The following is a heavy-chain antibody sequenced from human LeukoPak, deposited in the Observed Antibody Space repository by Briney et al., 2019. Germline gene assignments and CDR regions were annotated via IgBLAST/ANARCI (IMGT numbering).Heavy chain of an antibody. V-gene: IGHV1-18*01. CDR3: AREGEDDYVWGSYRPIDY. J-gene: IGHJ4*02. CDR2: ISAYNGNT. Sequence: ASVKVSCKASGYTFTSYGTSWVRQAPGQGLEWMGWISAYNGNTNYAQKLQGRVTMTTDTSTSTAYMELRSLRSDDTAVYYCAREGEDDYVWGSYRPIDYWGQGTLVTVSS. CDR1: GYTFTSYG. D-gene: IGHD3-16*02.